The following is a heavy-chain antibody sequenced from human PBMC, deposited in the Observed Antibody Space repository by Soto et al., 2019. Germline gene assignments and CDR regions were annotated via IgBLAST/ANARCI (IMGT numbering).Heavy chain of an antibody. V-gene: IGHV3-21*01. CDR3: ARVPAASDRTAFYYVSKFFYFDY. CDR2: ITSSGSFI. Sequence: LRLSCAASGFTFSNSTMNWVRQAPGKGLEWVACITSSGSFIYYADSMKGRFTISRDDAKKSLYLQMNSLRAEDTAVYYCARVPAASDRTAFYYVSKFFYFDYWGRGTQVTVSS. CDR1: GFTFSNST. D-gene: IGHD3-22*01. J-gene: IGHJ4*02.